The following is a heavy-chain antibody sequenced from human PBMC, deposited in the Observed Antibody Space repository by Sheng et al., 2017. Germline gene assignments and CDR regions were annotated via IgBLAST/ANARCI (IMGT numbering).Heavy chain of an antibody. CDR2: IIPIFGTA. Sequence: PGQGLEWMGGIIPIFGTANYAQKFQGRVTITADESTSTAYMELSSLRSEDTAVYYCSGGNSSFVDYYYGMDVWGQGP. V-gene: IGHV1-69*01. CDR3: SGGNSSFVDYYYGMDV. D-gene: IGHD2-21*02. J-gene: IGHJ6*02.